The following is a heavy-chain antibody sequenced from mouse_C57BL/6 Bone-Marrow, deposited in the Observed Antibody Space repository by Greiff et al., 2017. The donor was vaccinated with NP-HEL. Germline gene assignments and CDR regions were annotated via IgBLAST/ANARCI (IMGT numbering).Heavy chain of an antibody. Sequence: VQVVESGPGLVAPSQSLSITCTVSGFSLTSYGVDWVRQPPGKGLEWLGVIWGGGSTNYNSALMSRLSISKDNSKSQVFLKMNSLQTDDTAMYYCAKHLSTMVTTGGYYFDYWGQGTTLTVSS. CDR2: IWGGGST. CDR3: AKHLSTMVTTGGYYFDY. V-gene: IGHV2-9*01. CDR1: GFSLTSYG. J-gene: IGHJ2*01. D-gene: IGHD2-2*01.